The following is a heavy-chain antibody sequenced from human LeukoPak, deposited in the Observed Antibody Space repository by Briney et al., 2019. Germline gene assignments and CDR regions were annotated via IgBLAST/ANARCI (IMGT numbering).Heavy chain of an antibody. CDR2: IYSGGST. V-gene: IGHV3-53*01. Sequence: GGALRLSCAASGFTVSSNYMSWVRQAPGKGLEWVSVIYSGGSTYYADSVKGRFTISRDNSKNTLYHQMNSLRAEDTAVYYCARVREDYYDRSGYFDYWGQGTLVTVSS. J-gene: IGHJ4*02. D-gene: IGHD3-22*01. CDR1: GFTVSSNY. CDR3: ARVREDYYDRSGYFDY.